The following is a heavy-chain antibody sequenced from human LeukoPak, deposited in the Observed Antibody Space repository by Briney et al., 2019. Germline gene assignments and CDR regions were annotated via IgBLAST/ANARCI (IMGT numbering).Heavy chain of an antibody. CDR2: IYSDGST. D-gene: IGHD3-9*01. J-gene: IGHJ4*02. Sequence: SETLSLTCTVSGGSIRSYYWSWIRQPAGKGLEWIGRIYSDGSTNFNPSLKSRVTISVDTSKNQFSLKLSSVTAADTAVYYCLLNYDILTGYYTDYWGQGTLVTVSS. CDR1: GGSIRSYY. V-gene: IGHV4-4*07. CDR3: LLNYDILTGYYTDY.